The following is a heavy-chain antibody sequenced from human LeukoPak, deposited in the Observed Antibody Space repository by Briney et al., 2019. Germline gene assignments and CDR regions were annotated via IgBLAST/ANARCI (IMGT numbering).Heavy chain of an antibody. J-gene: IGHJ4*02. CDR1: GRSIGSSSYY. Sequence: KPSETLSLTYPVSGRSIGSSSYYWGWIRQPPGKGLEWIGSIYYSGSTYYNPSLKSRVTISVDTSKNQFSLKLSSVTAADTAVYYCARKSALIAARPYFPYRGKGTLVTVSS. CDR3: ARKSALIAARPYFPY. CDR2: IYYSGST. D-gene: IGHD6-6*01. V-gene: IGHV4-39*01.